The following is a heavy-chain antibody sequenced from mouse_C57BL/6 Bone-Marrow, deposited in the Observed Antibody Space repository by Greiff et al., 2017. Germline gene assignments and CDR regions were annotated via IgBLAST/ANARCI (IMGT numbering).Heavy chain of an antibody. D-gene: IGHD2-4*01. CDR1: GFTFSRYG. V-gene: IGHV5-6*02. CDR3: AQDAGLRRADWYFDV. J-gene: IGHJ1*03. CDR2: ISSGGSYP. Sequence: EVKVEESGGDLVKPGGSLKLSCAASGFTFSRYGLYWVRQTPDKRLEWVATISSGGSYPYYPDRVKGRLPISRDNDKNPLYLPMSSLKSEDTAMDYCAQDAGLRRADWYFDVWGTGTTVTVSS.